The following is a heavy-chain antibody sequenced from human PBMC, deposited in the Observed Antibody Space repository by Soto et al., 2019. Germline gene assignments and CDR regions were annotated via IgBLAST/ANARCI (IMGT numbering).Heavy chain of an antibody. Sequence: EVQLVESGGGLVQPGGSLRLSCAASGFTFSSYWMSWVRQAPGKGLEWVANIKQDGSEKYYVDSVKGRFTISRDNAKNSLYLQMNSLRAEDTAAYYCAREGGYCSGGSCYSFSPDYWGQGTLVTVSS. CDR3: AREGGYCSGGSCYSFSPDY. J-gene: IGHJ4*02. V-gene: IGHV3-7*03. D-gene: IGHD2-15*01. CDR2: IKQDGSEK. CDR1: GFTFSSYW.